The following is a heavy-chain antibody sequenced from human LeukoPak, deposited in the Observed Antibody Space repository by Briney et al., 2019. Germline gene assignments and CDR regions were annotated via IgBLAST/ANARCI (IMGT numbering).Heavy chain of an antibody. D-gene: IGHD3-10*01. Sequence: GGSLRLSCAASGFTFSNYAMNWVRQAPGKGLEWVSSISSSSSYIYYADSVKGRFTISRDNAKNSLYLQMNSLRAEDTAVYYCASHMVRGVITDWGQGTLVTVSS. CDR2: ISSSSSYI. CDR3: ASHMVRGVITD. J-gene: IGHJ4*02. CDR1: GFTFSNYA. V-gene: IGHV3-21*01.